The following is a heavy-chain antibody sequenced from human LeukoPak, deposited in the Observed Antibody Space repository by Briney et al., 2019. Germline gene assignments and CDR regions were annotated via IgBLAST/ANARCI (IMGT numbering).Heavy chain of an antibody. V-gene: IGHV4-39*02. J-gene: IGHJ4*02. CDR1: GGSISSSSYY. CDR2: IYYSGST. CDR3: ARDGPYYFDY. Sequence: SETLSLTCTVSGGSISSSSYYWGWIRQPPGKGLEWIGSIYYSGSTYYNPSLKSRVTISVDTSKNQFSLKLSSVTAADTAVYYCARDGPYYFDYWGQGTLVTVSS.